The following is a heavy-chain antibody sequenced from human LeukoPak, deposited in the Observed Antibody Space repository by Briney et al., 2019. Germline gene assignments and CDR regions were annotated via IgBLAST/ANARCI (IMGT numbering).Heavy chain of an antibody. Sequence: SETLSLTCTVSGGSISSYYWSWIRQPPGKGLEWIGYIYYSGSTNYNPSLKSRVTISVDTSKNQFSLKLSSVTAADTVVYYCARHNRADIWFGESRYFDLWGRGTLVTVSS. CDR1: GGSISSYY. CDR2: IYYSGST. V-gene: IGHV4-59*08. CDR3: ARHNRADIWFGESRYFDL. J-gene: IGHJ2*01. D-gene: IGHD3-10*01.